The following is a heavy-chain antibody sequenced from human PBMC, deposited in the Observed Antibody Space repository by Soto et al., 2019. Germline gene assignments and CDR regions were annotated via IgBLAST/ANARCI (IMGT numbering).Heavy chain of an antibody. J-gene: IGHJ4*02. CDR3: AKVGYSGYDITTPVPFDY. Sequence: GGSLRLSCAASGFTFSSYAMSWVRQAPGKGLEWVSAISGSGGSTYYADSVKGRLTISRDNAKNTLYLQMNSLRAEDTAVYYCAKVGYSGYDITTPVPFDYWGQGTLVTVSS. CDR1: GFTFSSYA. D-gene: IGHD5-12*01. V-gene: IGHV3-23*01. CDR2: ISGSGGST.